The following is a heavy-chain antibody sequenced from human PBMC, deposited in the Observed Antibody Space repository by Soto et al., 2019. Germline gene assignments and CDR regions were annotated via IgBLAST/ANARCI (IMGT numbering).Heavy chain of an antibody. CDR3: ARSAGWYAVHS. CDR2: VFHTGTT. V-gene: IGHV4-4*02. J-gene: IGHJ4*02. Sequence: QVQLQESGPGLVKPSGTLSRTCAVSGDSVSSPYWWRWVRQPPGKGVEWIGEVFHTGTTSYNPSRRSRVTISMDKSNNQFSLDLSSVTAADTSVYYCARSAGWYAVHSWGPGTLVVVSS. CDR1: GDSVSSPYW. D-gene: IGHD6-19*01.